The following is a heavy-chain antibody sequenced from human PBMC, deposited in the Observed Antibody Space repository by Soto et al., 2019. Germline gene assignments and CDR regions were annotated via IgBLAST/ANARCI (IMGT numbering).Heavy chain of an antibody. CDR3: ATGVIWIGYFTVDY. CDR2: FIPVFRTL. CDR1: GYTFTAYY. V-gene: IGHV1-69*01. J-gene: IGHJ4*02. Sequence: QVQLVQSGAEVKEPGDSVRVSCEASGYTFTAYYIHWVRQAPGQGLEWLGGFIPVFRTLTYAQKFQGRLTITADESTSTAYMALGSLTSEDTAVYYCATGVIWIGYFTVDYWGQGTLVTVSS. D-gene: IGHD3-3*01.